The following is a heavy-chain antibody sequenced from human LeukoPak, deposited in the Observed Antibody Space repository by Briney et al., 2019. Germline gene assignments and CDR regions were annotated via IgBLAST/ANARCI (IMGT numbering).Heavy chain of an antibody. CDR1: GGSISSSSYY. V-gene: IGHV4-61*02. CDR3: AGVICSGGSCRFDY. D-gene: IGHD2-15*01. J-gene: IGHJ4*02. Sequence: SETLSLTCTVSGGSISSSSYYWNWIRQPAGKGLEWIGRIHTSGSTNYNPSLKSRVTMSVDTSKNKFSLKLSSVTAADTAVYYCAGVICSGGSCRFDYWGQGTLVTVSS. CDR2: IHTSGST.